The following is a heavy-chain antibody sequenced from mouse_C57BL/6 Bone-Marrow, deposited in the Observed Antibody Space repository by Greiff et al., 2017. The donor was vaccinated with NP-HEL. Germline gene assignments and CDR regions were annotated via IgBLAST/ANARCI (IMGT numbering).Heavy chain of an antibody. V-gene: IGHV5-15*04. CDR1: GFTFSDYG. Sequence: DVKLVESGGGLVQPGGSLKLSCAASGFTFSDYGMAWVRQAPRKGPEWVAFISNLAYSIYYADTVTGRFTISRENAKNTLYLEMSSLRSEDTAMYYCARRAYDYDRKCNYAMDYWGQGTSVTVSS. CDR2: ISNLAYSI. CDR3: ARRAYDYDRKCNYAMDY. D-gene: IGHD2-4*01. J-gene: IGHJ4*01.